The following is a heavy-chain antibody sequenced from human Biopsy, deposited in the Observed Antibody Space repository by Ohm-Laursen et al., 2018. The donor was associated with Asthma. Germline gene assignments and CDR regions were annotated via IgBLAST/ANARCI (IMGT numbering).Heavy chain of an antibody. Sequence: ASVKVSCNSLGGTFNTYVIGWVRQAPGQGLEWMGGINFVFGTTTYPQKFQDRVTITADDSTSTVYMELSSLRSEDTAVYYCARKAGSCISRTCYSLDFWGQGTLVTVSS. CDR3: ARKAGSCISRTCYSLDF. D-gene: IGHD2-2*01. V-gene: IGHV1-69*13. J-gene: IGHJ4*02. CDR2: INFVFGTT. CDR1: GGTFNTYV.